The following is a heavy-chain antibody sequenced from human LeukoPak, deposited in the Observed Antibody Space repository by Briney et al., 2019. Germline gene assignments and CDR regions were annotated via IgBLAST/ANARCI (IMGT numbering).Heavy chain of an antibody. CDR3: AKRGVVIRVILVGFHKETYYFDS. CDR2: ISGSGGRT. V-gene: IGHV3-23*01. J-gene: IGHJ4*02. Sequence: GGSLRLSCVVSGFTLSNYGMSWVRQAPGKGLEWVAGISGSGGRTNYADSVKGRFTISRDNPKNTLYLQMNSLRVEDTAVYFCAKRGVVIRVILVGFHKETYYFDSWGQGALVTVSS. CDR1: GFTLSNYG. D-gene: IGHD3-22*01.